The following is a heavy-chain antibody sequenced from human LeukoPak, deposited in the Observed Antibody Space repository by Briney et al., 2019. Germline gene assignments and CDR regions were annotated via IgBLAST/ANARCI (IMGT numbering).Heavy chain of an antibody. CDR2: FDTGFGT. D-gene: IGHD6-19*01. J-gene: IGHJ4*02. CDR1: GFTFSTAS. V-gene: IGHV3-23*01. Sequence: AEGSLRLSCAASGFTFSTASLHWVRQAPGRGLEWVSAFDTGFGTYYPDSLKGRYTISRDNSKNTLFLQMNSLRAEDTAVYYCARSSGWWSLDYWGQGTLVTVSS. CDR3: ARSSGWWSLDY.